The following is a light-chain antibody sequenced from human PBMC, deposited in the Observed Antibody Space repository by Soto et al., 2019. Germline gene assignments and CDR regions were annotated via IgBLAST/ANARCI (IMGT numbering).Light chain of an antibody. CDR1: SSNIGADND. CDR3: QSFDTSLSGRV. CDR2: DNT. J-gene: IGLJ3*02. Sequence: QLVLTQPPSVSGAPGQGITISCTGSSSNIGADNDVHWYQQLPGTAPKLLIYDNTNRPSGVPDRFSGSKSGTSASLAITGLQTEDEADYYCQSFDTSLSGRVFGGGTKLTVL. V-gene: IGLV1-40*01.